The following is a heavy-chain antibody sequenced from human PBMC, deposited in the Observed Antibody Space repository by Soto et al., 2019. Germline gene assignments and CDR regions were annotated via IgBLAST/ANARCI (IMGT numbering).Heavy chain of an antibody. J-gene: IGHJ4*02. CDR1: GGSINNYY. V-gene: IGHV4-4*07. CDR2: IDTSGST. CDR3: ARGLGGYDQLFDY. D-gene: IGHD5-12*01. Sequence: NPSETLSLTCTVSGGSINNYYWSWIRQPAGKGLEWIGRIDTSGSTNYNPSLKSRVTMSVDTSKNQFSLKLSSVTAADTAVYYCARGLGGYDQLFDYWGQGTLVTVSS.